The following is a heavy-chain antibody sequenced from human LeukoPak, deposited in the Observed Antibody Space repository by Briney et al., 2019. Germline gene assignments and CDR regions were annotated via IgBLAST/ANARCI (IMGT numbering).Heavy chain of an antibody. CDR1: GFTFSSYG. D-gene: IGHD3-10*01. Sequence: GGSLRLSCAASGFTFSSYGMHWVRQAPGKGLEWVAVIWYDGSNKYYADSVKRRFTISRDNSKNTLYLQMNSLRAEDTAVYYCARDPVSMVYYFEYWGQGTLVTVSS. CDR3: ARDPVSMVYYFEY. J-gene: IGHJ4*02. CDR2: IWYDGSNK. V-gene: IGHV3-33*01.